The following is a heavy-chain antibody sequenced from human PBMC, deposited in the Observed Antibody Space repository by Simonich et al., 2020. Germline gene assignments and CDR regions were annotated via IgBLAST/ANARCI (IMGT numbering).Heavy chain of an antibody. Sequence: EVQLVESGGGLVQPGGSLRLSCAASGFTFSSYWMSWVGQGPGKGLEWVANIKQDGSEKYYVDSVKGRFTTSRDNAKNSLYLQMTSMRAEDTAVYYCARDGLGTAYYYYMDVWGKGTTVTVSS. CDR1: GFTFSSYW. CDR2: IKQDGSEK. CDR3: ARDGLGTAYYYYMDV. V-gene: IGHV3-7*01. D-gene: IGHD7-27*01. J-gene: IGHJ6*03.